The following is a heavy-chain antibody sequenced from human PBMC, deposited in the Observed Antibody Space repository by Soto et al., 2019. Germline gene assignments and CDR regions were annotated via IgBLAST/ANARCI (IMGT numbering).Heavy chain of an antibody. CDR3: TQLRWEPLRYGMDV. CDR2: IYSGGST. D-gene: IGHD2-2*01. J-gene: IGHJ6*02. Sequence: GGSLRLSCAASGFTVSSNYMSWVRQAPGKGLEWVSVIYSGGSTYAASVKGRFTISRDDSKNIAYLQMNSLKTEDTAVYYCTQLRWEPLRYGMDVWGQGATVTVSS. V-gene: IGHV3-53*01. CDR1: GFTVSSNY.